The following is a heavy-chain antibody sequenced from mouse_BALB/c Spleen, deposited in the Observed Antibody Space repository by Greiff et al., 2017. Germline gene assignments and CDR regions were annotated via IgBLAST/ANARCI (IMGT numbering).Heavy chain of an antibody. CDR3: ARHGIYRYDDYYAMDY. V-gene: IGHV5-6-2*01. Sequence: EVQVVESGGGLVKLGGSLKLSCAASGFTFSSYYMSWVRQTPEKRLELVAAINSNGGSTYYPDTVKGRFTISRDNAKNTLYLQMSSLKSEDTALYYCARHGIYRYDDYYAMDYWGQGTSVTVSS. J-gene: IGHJ4*01. CDR1: GFTFSSYY. CDR2: INSNGGST. D-gene: IGHD2-14*01.